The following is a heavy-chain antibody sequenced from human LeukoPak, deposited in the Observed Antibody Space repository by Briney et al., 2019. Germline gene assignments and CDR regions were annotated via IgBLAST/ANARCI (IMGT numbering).Heavy chain of an antibody. CDR3: ARVLKTTYSWYTSVSGNYMDV. CDR1: GYTFTDYY. D-gene: IGHD6-13*01. J-gene: IGHJ6*03. Sequence: GASVKVSCKASGYTFTDYYMHWVRQAPGQGLQWMGWINPNSGGTNYAQMFQGRVTLTRDTSISTAYMELSSLRSDDTAVYYCARVLKTTYSWYTSVSGNYMDVWGKGTTVTVSS. CDR2: INPNSGGT. V-gene: IGHV1-2*02.